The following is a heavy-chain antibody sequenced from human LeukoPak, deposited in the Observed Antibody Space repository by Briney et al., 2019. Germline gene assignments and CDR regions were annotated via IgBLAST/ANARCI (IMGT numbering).Heavy chain of an antibody. D-gene: IGHD6-6*01. Sequence: PGRCLRLSCAASGFTFSSYAMGWVSQAPRNWLEWVSGISNSGGGTYYADTVKGRFTISRDNSKNTLYLQMNSLRAEDTAVYYCAKETSSSFDYWGQGTLVTVSS. CDR1: GFTFSSYA. CDR3: AKETSSSFDY. CDR2: ISNSGGGT. V-gene: IGHV3-23*01. J-gene: IGHJ4*02.